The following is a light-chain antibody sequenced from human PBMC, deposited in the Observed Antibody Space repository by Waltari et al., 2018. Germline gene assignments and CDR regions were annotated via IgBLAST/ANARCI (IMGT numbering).Light chain of an antibody. CDR2: EVS. CDR3: CSYAGSSTFAFWV. Sequence: QSALPQPASVSGSPGQSLTISCTGTSSDVGSYHLVSWYQQHPGKAPKLMIYEVSKRPSGVSNRFSGYKSGNTAYLTISGLQAEDEADYYCCSYAGSSTFAFWVFGGGTKLTVL. V-gene: IGLV2-23*02. CDR1: SSDVGSYHL. J-gene: IGLJ3*02.